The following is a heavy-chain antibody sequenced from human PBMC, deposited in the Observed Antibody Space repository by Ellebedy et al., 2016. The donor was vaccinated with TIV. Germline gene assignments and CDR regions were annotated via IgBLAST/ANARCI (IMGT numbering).Heavy chain of an antibody. J-gene: IGHJ4*02. Sequence: GGSLRLSCAASGFTFSSYSMNWVRQAPGKGMAWVSYISSSSSNIYYADSVKGRFTISRDNAKNSLYLQMNSLRAEDTAVYYCARLRVADFVGSWGQGTLVTVSS. CDR3: ARLRVADFVGS. D-gene: IGHD6-19*01. V-gene: IGHV3-48*01. CDR1: GFTFSSYS. CDR2: ISSSSSNI.